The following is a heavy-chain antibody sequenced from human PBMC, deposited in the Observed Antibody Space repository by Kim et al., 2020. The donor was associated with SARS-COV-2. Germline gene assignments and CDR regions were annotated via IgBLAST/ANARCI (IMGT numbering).Heavy chain of an antibody. Sequence: SETLSLTCTVSGASISSSPYSWGWIRQPPGMGLEWIGNMYYSGGTYYNPSLKSRVTISADTSKNQFSLNLTSVSATDTAVYYCAKGLSVSGQGTTVTVSS. J-gene: IGHJ6*02. CDR1: GASISSSPYS. CDR2: MYYSGGT. V-gene: IGHV4-39*01. CDR3: AKGLSV.